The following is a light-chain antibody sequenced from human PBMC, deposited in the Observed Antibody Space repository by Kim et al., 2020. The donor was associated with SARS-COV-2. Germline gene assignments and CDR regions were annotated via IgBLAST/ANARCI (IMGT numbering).Light chain of an antibody. J-gene: IGLJ1*01. CDR3: AAWDDSLRTHV. CDR2: RNK. V-gene: IGLV1-44*01. CDR1: SSNVGSNV. Sequence: GQRVTIPCSGSSSNVGSNVVNWYKQLPGTAPQLLIYRNKERPSGVPDRFSGSKSGTSASLAINGLQSEDEADYYCAAWDDSLRTHVLGDGTKVTVL.